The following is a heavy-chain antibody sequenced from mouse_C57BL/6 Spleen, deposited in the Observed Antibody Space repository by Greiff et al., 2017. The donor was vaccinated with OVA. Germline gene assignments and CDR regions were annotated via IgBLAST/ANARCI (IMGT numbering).Heavy chain of an antibody. CDR3: ARGTTVGGFAY. Sequence: EVKLVESGPGLVKPSQSLSLTCTVTGYSITSGYDWHWIRHFPGNKLEWMGYIRYSGSTNYNPSLKSGISITHDTSKNHFFLKLNSVTTEDTATYYCARGTTVGGFAYWGQGTLVTVSA. CDR2: IRYSGST. J-gene: IGHJ3*01. CDR1: GYSITSGYD. V-gene: IGHV3-1*01. D-gene: IGHD1-1*01.